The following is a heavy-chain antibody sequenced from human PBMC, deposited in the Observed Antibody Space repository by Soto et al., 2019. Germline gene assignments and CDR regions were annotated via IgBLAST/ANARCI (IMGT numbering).Heavy chain of an antibody. CDR1: GFTFSDYA. V-gene: IGHV3-23*01. CDR3: VRDQGYCSGGSCYALFDY. Sequence: PGGSLRLSCAASGFTFSDYAMSWVRQAPGKGLEWVSGISGSGGSTYYADTVKGRFTISRDNPKNTLYVHMNSLRAEDTAVYYCVRDQGYCSGGSCYALFDYWGQGTLVTVS. CDR2: ISGSGGST. D-gene: IGHD2-15*01. J-gene: IGHJ4*02.